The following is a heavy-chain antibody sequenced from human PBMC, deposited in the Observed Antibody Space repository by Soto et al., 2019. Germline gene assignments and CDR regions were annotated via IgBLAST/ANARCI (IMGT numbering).Heavy chain of an antibody. CDR3: ARADRVWDSFDI. Sequence: GGSLRLSCAASGFPFRNFAMAWVRQAPGKGLEWVSIISNSGSSTYHGDSVKGRFTTSRDNSKGTLSLHMRGVRIDDTAVYFCARADRVWDSFDIWGQGTLVTVSS. CDR1: GFPFRNFA. CDR2: ISNSGSST. D-gene: IGHD6-13*01. J-gene: IGHJ4*02. V-gene: IGHV3-23*05.